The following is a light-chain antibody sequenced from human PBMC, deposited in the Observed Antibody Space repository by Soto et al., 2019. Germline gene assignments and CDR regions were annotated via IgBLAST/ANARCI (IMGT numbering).Light chain of an antibody. V-gene: IGLV2-23*01. CDR1: NIDIGGYNY. Sequence: QSALTQHASVSGSPGQSITISCTGTNIDIGGYNYVSWYQQHPGKAPKLMMYEGSKRPSGVSNRFSGSKSGNTASLTISGLQAEDEADYYCCSYAGSTTLFGAGTKLTVL. J-gene: IGLJ2*01. CDR2: EGS. CDR3: CSYAGSTTL.